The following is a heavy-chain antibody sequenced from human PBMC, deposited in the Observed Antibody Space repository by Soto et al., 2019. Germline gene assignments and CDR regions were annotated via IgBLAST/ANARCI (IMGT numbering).Heavy chain of an antibody. CDR1: GFPFSDYD. Sequence: PGGSLRLSCAASGFPFSDYDMSWIRQAPGKGLERVSYISNSGNSIYYADSVKGRFTISRDNAKNLLYLQMNSLRAEDTAVYYCAKEGRHDDPVWRGMDVWGQGTTVTVSS. CDR2: ISNSGNSI. V-gene: IGHV3-11*01. D-gene: IGHD2-21*01. J-gene: IGHJ6*02. CDR3: AKEGRHDDPVWRGMDV.